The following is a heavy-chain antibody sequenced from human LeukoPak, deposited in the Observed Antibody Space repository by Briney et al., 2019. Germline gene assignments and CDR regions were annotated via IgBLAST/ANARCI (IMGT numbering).Heavy chain of an antibody. D-gene: IGHD4-17*01. Sequence: GASVKVSCKASGGTFSSYAISWVRQAPGQGLEWMGGIIPIFGTANYAQKFQGRVTITADESTSTAYMELSSLRSEDTAVYYCARDLGTTADYYYGMDVWGQGTTVTVSS. V-gene: IGHV1-69*13. CDR1: GGTFSSYA. J-gene: IGHJ6*02. CDR3: ARDLGTTADYYYGMDV. CDR2: IIPIFGTA.